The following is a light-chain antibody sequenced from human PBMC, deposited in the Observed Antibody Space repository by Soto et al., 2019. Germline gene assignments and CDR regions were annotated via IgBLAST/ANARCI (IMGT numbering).Light chain of an antibody. J-gene: IGLJ1*01. Sequence: QSVLTQPASVSGSPGQSITISCTGTNNLVSWYQQHPGKAPKVVVYEGTKRPSGVSNRFSGSNSGSTASLTISGLQAKDEASYFCCAYVGARSYGFGPGTKVTVL. CDR2: EGT. V-gene: IGLV2-23*01. CDR1: NNL. CDR3: CAYVGARSYG.